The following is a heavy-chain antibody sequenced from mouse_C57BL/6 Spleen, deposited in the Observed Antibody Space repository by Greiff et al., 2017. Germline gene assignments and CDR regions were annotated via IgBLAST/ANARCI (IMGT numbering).Heavy chain of an antibody. J-gene: IGHJ2*01. Sequence: EVQLQQSGPELVKPGASVKMSCKASGYTFTDYNMHWVKQSHGKSLEWIGYINPNNGGTSYNQKFKGKATLTVNKSSSTAYMELRSLTSEDSAVYYCAMTAQASFDYWGQGTTLTVSS. CDR2: INPNNGGT. CDR3: AMTAQASFDY. D-gene: IGHD3-2*02. V-gene: IGHV1-22*01. CDR1: GYTFTDYN.